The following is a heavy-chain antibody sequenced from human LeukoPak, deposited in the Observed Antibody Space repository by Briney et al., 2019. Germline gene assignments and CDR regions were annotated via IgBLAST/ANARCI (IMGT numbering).Heavy chain of an antibody. Sequence: ASVKVSCKASGYNFIGHGITWVRQAPGQGLEWMGWISVFNGNAHYAQKLQGRVTMTTDTSTTTAHMELKSLMSDDTAVYYCARDRTSTVSSPSDSFDIWGQGTMVTVSS. CDR1: GYNFIGHG. CDR2: ISVFNGNA. D-gene: IGHD5/OR15-5a*01. CDR3: ARDRTSTVSSPSDSFDI. V-gene: IGHV1-18*01. J-gene: IGHJ3*02.